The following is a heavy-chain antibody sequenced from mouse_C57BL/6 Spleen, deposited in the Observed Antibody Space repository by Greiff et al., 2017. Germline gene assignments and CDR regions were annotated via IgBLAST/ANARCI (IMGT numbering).Heavy chain of an antibody. V-gene: IGHV5-9-1*02. D-gene: IGHD1-1*01. J-gene: IGHJ4*01. CDR3: TREDYGSYYDMDY. CDR1: GFTFSSYA. CDR2: ISRGGDYI. Sequence: EVKLVESGEGLVKPGGSLKLSCAASGFTFSSYAMSWVRQTPEKRLEWVGYISRGGDYIYYADTVKGRFTISRDNARNTLYLQMSSLKSEDTAMYYCTREDYGSYYDMDYWGQGTSVTVSS.